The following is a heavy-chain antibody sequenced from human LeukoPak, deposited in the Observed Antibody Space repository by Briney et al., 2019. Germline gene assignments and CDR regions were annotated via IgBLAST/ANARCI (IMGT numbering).Heavy chain of an antibody. D-gene: IGHD2-2*01. J-gene: IGHJ4*02. CDR2: IKQDGSEK. CDR3: ARDCSSTSCYRTFDY. Sequence: GGSLRLSCAASGFTFSSYWMSWVRQAPGKGLEWVANIKQDGSEKYYVDSVKGRFTISRDNAKNSLYLQMNSLRAEDTAVYYCARDCSSTSCYRTFDYWGQGTLVTVSS. V-gene: IGHV3-7*01. CDR1: GFTFSSYW.